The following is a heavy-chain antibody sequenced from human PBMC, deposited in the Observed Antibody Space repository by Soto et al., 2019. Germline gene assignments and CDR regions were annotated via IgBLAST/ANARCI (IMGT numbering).Heavy chain of an antibody. Sequence: GASVKVSCKVSGYSLSDLSIHWWRQSPGKGLEWMGGLDAEDGETIYAQKLQGRGTMTEDTSTDTAYMELSSLTSEDTAMYYCATLPRTIERTPAAIWSFDSWGQGTLVTVSS. CDR3: ATLPRTIERTPAAIWSFDS. J-gene: IGHJ4*02. CDR2: LDAEDGET. CDR1: GYSLSDLS. D-gene: IGHD2-2*01. V-gene: IGHV1-24*01.